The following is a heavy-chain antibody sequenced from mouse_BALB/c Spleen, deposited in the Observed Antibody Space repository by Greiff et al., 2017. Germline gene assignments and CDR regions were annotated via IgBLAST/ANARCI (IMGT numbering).Heavy chain of an antibody. CDR2: ISSGSSTI. Sequence: EVQLVESGGGLVQPGGSRKLSCAASGFTFSSFGMHWVRQAPEKGLEWVAYISSGSSTIYYADTVKGRFTISRDNPKNTLFLQMTSLRSEDTAMYYCARSDYDGYYYAMDYWGQGTSVTVSS. CDR1: GFTFSSFG. J-gene: IGHJ4*01. CDR3: ARSDYDGYYYAMDY. D-gene: IGHD2-4*01. V-gene: IGHV5-17*02.